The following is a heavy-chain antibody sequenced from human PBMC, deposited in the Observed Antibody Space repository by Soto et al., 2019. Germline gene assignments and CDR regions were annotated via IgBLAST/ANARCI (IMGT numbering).Heavy chain of an antibody. J-gene: IGHJ4*01. Sequence: GESLKISCQGSGYSFTTYWIAWVLQMPGKGLEWVGIIYPGDSDTRYSPSFEGHVTISVDKSISTAFLQWNSLKASDNAIYYCARHSTSAPKDYWGQGTLVTVSS. V-gene: IGHV5-51*01. D-gene: IGHD3-10*01. CDR3: ARHSTSAPKDY. CDR2: IYPGDSDT. CDR1: GYSFTTYW.